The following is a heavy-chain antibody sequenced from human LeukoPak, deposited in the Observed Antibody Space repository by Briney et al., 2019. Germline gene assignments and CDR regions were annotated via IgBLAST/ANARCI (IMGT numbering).Heavy chain of an antibody. Sequence: GGSLRLSCAASGFTFSDYYMSWIRQAPGKGLEWVSYISSSSSYTNYADSVKGRFTISRDNAKNSLYLQMNSLRAEDTAVYYCARVYEGVSTPGFGPWGQGTLVTVSS. J-gene: IGHJ5*02. CDR2: ISSSSSYT. CDR3: ARVYEGVSTPGFGP. CDR1: GFTFSDYY. V-gene: IGHV3-11*06. D-gene: IGHD2-8*01.